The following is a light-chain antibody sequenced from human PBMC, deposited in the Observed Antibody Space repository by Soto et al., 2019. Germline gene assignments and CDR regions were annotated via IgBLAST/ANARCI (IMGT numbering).Light chain of an antibody. CDR3: QQYGSSPKT. Sequence: EIVLTQSPGTLSLSPGERATLSCRASQSVSSSYLAWYQRKPGQAPRLLIYGASSRATGISERFSGSGSGTDLPLTISRLEPEDVAVYYCQQYGSSPKTFGQGTKVEIK. V-gene: IGKV3-20*01. J-gene: IGKJ1*01. CDR1: QSVSSSY. CDR2: GAS.